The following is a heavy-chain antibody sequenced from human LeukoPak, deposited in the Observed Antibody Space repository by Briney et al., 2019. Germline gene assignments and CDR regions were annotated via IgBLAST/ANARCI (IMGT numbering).Heavy chain of an antibody. Sequence: GGSLRLSCAASGSXFSSYSINWVRQAPGKGLEWVSYISSSSSTIYYADSVKGRFTISRDNAKNSLCLQMNSLRDEDTAVYYCARGRLDIVVVPAAMRYYYYGMDVWGQGTTVTVSS. D-gene: IGHD2-2*03. V-gene: IGHV3-48*02. J-gene: IGHJ6*02. CDR1: GSXFSSYS. CDR3: ARGRLDIVVVPAAMRYYYYGMDV. CDR2: ISSSSSTI.